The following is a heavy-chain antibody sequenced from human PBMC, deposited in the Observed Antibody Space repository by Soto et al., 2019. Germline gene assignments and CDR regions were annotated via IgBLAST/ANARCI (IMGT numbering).Heavy chain of an antibody. D-gene: IGHD3-9*01. Sequence: QVQLQQWGAGLLKPSETLSLTCAVYGGSFSGYYWSWIRQPPGKGLEWIGEVNHSGSTNYNRSLKARVTITVDTSKNQFSLKLSSVTAAGTAVYYCARIPSQGYGFDWVLWGSRPEINDYWGQGTLVTVSS. CDR3: ARIPSQGYGFDWVLWGSRPEINDY. CDR1: GGSFSGYY. V-gene: IGHV4-34*01. J-gene: IGHJ4*02. CDR2: VNHSGST.